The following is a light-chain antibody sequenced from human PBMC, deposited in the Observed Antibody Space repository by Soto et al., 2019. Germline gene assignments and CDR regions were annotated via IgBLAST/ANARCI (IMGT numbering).Light chain of an antibody. CDR3: QQFNNWPPTT. V-gene: IGKV1-39*01. CDR2: AAS. J-gene: IGKJ1*01. Sequence: DTQMNQSPSSLSASVGDSIAITCRASQSISSYLNWYQQKPGKAPKLLISAASILQSGVPSRFSGSGSGTEFTLTISSLQSEDFAVYYCQQFNNWPPTTFGQGTKVDIK. CDR1: QSISSY.